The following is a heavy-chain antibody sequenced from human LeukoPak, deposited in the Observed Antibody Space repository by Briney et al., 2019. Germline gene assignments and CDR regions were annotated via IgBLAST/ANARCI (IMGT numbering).Heavy chain of an antibody. CDR2: INPNSGGT. CDR3: ARGKVGLHPDY. V-gene: IGHV1-2*02. Sequence: ASVKVSCKASGYTFTGYYMHWVRQAPGQGLGWVGWINPNSGGTNYAQKFQGRGTMTRDTSISTAYMELSRLRPDDTAVYYCARGKVGLHPDYWGQGTLVTVSS. J-gene: IGHJ4*02. D-gene: IGHD3/OR15-3a*01. CDR1: GYTFTGYY.